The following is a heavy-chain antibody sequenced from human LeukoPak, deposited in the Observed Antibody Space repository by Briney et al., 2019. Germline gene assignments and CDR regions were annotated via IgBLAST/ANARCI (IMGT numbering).Heavy chain of an antibody. CDR2: IYYSGTT. CDR3: AREKWETVFAFDI. D-gene: IGHD1-26*01. Sequence: SETLSLTCSVSGGSISSAGYYWSWIRQHAGKGLEWIGYIYYSGTTYYNPSLKSRLTISVDTSNNQFSLKLSSVTAADTAVYYCAREKWETVFAFDIWGQGTVVTVSS. J-gene: IGHJ3*02. CDR1: GGSISSAGYY. V-gene: IGHV4-31*03.